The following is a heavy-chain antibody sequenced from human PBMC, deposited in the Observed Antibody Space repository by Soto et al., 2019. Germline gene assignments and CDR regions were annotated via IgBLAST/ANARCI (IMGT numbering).Heavy chain of an antibody. CDR1: GYTFTSYG. Sequence: ASVKVSCKASGYTFTSYGISWVRQAPGQGLEWMGWISAYNGNTNYAQKLQGRVTMTTDTSTSTAYMELRSLRSDDTAVYYCARDITSIVVVTPDAFDIWGQGTMVTVS. V-gene: IGHV1-18*01. CDR3: ARDITSIVVVTPDAFDI. D-gene: IGHD3-22*01. CDR2: ISAYNGNT. J-gene: IGHJ3*02.